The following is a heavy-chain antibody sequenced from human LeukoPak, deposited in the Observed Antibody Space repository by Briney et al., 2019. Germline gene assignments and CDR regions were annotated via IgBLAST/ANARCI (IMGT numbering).Heavy chain of an antibody. J-gene: IGHJ4*02. D-gene: IGHD1-14*01. V-gene: IGHV3-11*01. Sequence: GGSLRLPCAASGFTFSDYFMTWIRQAPGKGLEWVSYISSSGSTIFYADSVKGRFTISRDNTKNSLYLQMNSLRAEDTAVYYCATFSEVDYWGQGTLVTVFS. CDR2: ISSSGSTI. CDR1: GFTFSDYF. CDR3: ATFSEVDY.